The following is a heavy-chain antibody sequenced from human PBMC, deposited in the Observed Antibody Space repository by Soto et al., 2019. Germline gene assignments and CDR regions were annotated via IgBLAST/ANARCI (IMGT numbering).Heavy chain of an antibody. CDR2: ISAYNGNT. CDR3: ARDPSHPYSSPLSFDY. D-gene: IGHD6-13*01. J-gene: IGHJ4*02. V-gene: IGHV1-18*01. CDR1: GYRFTSYG. Sequence: AEVRCKACGYRFTSYGICWVRQANGQGLEWMGWISAYNGNTNYAQKLQGRVTMTTDTSTSTAYMELRSLRSDDTAVYYCARDPSHPYSSPLSFDYWGQGTLVTVSS.